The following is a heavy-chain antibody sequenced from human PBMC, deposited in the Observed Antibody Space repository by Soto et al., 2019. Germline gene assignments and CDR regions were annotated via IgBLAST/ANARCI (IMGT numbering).Heavy chain of an antibody. V-gene: IGHV4-4*02. CDR3: ARERGYYDSSGPYYFDY. CDR2: IYHSGST. Sequence: QVQLQESGPGLVKPSGTLSLTCAVSGGSISSSNWWRWVRQPPGKGLEWIGEIYHSGSTNYNPSHKSGVTISVDKSKNQFSLKLSSVTAADTAVYYCARERGYYDSSGPYYFDYWGQGTLVTVSS. J-gene: IGHJ4*02. D-gene: IGHD3-22*01. CDR1: GGSISSSNW.